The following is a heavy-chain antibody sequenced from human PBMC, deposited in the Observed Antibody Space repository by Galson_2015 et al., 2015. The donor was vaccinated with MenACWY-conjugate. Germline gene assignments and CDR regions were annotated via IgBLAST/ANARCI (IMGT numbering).Heavy chain of an antibody. V-gene: IGHV7-4-1*02. CDR1: GYSFTRYV. CDR2: INTNTGNP. CDR3: ARRWGSGSYPNWFDP. J-gene: IGHJ5*02. Sequence: SVKVSCKASGYSFTRYVMNWVRQAPGQGLEWMGWINTNTGNPTYAQDFTGRFVFSLDTSVSTAYLQISSLKAEDTAVYYCARRWGSGSYPNWFDPWGQGTLVTVSS. D-gene: IGHD1-26*01.